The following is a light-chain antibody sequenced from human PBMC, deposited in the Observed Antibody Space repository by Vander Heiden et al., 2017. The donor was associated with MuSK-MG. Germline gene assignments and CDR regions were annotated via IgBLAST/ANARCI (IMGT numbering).Light chain of an antibody. CDR2: LGA. CDR1: QGLLHSNGYNE. CDR3: MQALQTKWT. J-gene: IGKJ1*01. V-gene: IGKV2-28*01. Sequence: DIVMTQSPLSLPVTPGEPASISCRSSQGLLHSNGYNELDGYLQKPGQSPQLLIYLGANRASGVPDRSSGSGSGTEGTRKISRVEAEDVGGYYCMQALQTKWTFGQGTKVEIK.